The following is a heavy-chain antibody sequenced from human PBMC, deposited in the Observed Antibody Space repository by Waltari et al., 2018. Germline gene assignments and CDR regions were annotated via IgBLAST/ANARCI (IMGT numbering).Heavy chain of an antibody. CDR3: AKELMIVVVIRNYFDY. CDR1: GFTFSSYA. Sequence: EVQLVESGGGLVQPGGSLRLSCAASGFTFSSYAMSWVRQAPGKGLEWVSAISGSGGSTYYADSVKGRFTISRDNSKNTLYLQMNSLRAEDTAVYYCAKELMIVVVIRNYFDYWGQGTLVTVSS. V-gene: IGHV3-23*04. D-gene: IGHD3-22*01. CDR2: ISGSGGST. J-gene: IGHJ4*02.